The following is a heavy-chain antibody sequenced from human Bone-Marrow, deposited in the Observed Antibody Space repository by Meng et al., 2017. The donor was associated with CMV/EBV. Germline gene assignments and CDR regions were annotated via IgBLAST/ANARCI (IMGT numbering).Heavy chain of an antibody. CDR1: GYTFTGYY. Sequence: ASVKVSCKASGYTFTGYYMHWVRQAPGQGLEWMGWINPNSGGTNYAQKFQGRVTMTRDTSISTAYMELSRLRSDDTAVYYWARTFTITIFGVVIGTPYGMDVWGQGTTVTVSS. J-gene: IGHJ6*02. D-gene: IGHD3-3*01. CDR3: ARTFTITIFGVVIGTPYGMDV. CDR2: INPNSGGT. V-gene: IGHV1-2*02.